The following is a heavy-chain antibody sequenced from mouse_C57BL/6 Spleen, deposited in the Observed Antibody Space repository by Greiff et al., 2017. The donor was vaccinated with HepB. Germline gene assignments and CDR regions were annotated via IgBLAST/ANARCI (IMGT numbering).Heavy chain of an antibody. D-gene: IGHD1-1*01. CDR2: ISDGGSYT. Sequence: EVQRVESGGGLVKPGGSLKLSCAASGFTFSSYAMSWVRQTPEKRLEWVATISDGGSYTYYPDNVKGRFTISRDNAKNNLYLQMSHLKSEDTAMYYCAREGVVAKGGYFDYWGQGTTLTVSS. CDR3: AREGVVAKGGYFDY. CDR1: GFTFSSYA. J-gene: IGHJ2*01. V-gene: IGHV5-4*01.